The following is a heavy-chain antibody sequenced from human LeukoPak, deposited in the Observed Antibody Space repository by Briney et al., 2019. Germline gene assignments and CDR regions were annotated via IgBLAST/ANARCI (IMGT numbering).Heavy chain of an antibody. CDR1: GFTVSSNY. Sequence: GGSLRLSCTASGFTVSSNYMSWVRQAPGKGLEWVSDISGSDGSTYYADSVKGRFTISRDNSKNTLYLQMNSLRAEDTAVYYCVKVIASAGSDYWGQGTLVTVPS. J-gene: IGHJ4*02. CDR3: VKVIASAGSDY. CDR2: ISGSDGST. V-gene: IGHV3-23*01. D-gene: IGHD6-13*01.